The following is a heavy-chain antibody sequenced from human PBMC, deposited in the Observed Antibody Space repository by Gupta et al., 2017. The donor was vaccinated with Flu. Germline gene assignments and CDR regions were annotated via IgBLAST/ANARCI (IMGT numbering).Heavy chain of an antibody. CDR2: IWYDGSNK. V-gene: IGHV3-33*01. D-gene: IGHD2-2*01. CDR3: ARDIGAYQLLYYMDV. Sequence: APGKGLEWVAVIWYDGSNKYYADSVKGRFTISRDKSKSTLYLQMNSLRAEDTAVYYCARDIGAYQLLYYMDVWGKGTTVTVSS. J-gene: IGHJ6*03.